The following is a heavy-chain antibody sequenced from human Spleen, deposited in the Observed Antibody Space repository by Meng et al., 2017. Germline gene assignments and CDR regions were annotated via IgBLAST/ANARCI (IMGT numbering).Heavy chain of an antibody. CDR2: ISGSGANT. CDR3: AKALTIVVVPAAMDYYYYGMDV. J-gene: IGHJ6*02. Sequence: GGSLRLSCAASGFTFSSYAMSWVRQAPGKGLEWVSVISGSGANTYYADSVKGRFTISRDNSKNTLYLQMNSLRAEDTAVYYCAKALTIVVVPAAMDYYYYGMDVWGQGTTVTVSS. V-gene: IGHV3-23*01. CDR1: GFTFSSYA. D-gene: IGHD2-2*01.